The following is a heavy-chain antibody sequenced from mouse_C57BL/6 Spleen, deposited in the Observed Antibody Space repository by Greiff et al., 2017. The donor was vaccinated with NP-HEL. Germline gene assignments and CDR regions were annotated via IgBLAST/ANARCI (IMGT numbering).Heavy chain of an antibody. V-gene: IGHV1-55*01. CDR1: GYTFTSYW. Sequence: VQLQQPGAELVKPGASVKMSCKASGYTFTSYWITWVKQRPGQGLEWIGDIYPGSGSTNYNEKFKSKATLTVDTSSSTAYMQLSSLTSEDSAVYYCARPLLDSSGYNYAMDYWGQGTSVTVSS. D-gene: IGHD3-2*02. CDR2: IYPGSGST. J-gene: IGHJ4*01. CDR3: ARPLLDSSGYNYAMDY.